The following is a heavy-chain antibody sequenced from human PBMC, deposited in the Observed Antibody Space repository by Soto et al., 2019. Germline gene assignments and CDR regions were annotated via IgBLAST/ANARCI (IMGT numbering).Heavy chain of an antibody. CDR3: AKEGMVRGVIDY. J-gene: IGHJ4*02. CDR2: ISGSGGST. D-gene: IGHD3-10*01. CDR1: GFTFSSYA. V-gene: IGHV3-23*01. Sequence: GGFLRLSCAASGFTFSSYAMSWVRQAPGKGLEWVSAISGSGGSTYYADSGKGRFTISRDNSKNTLYLQMNSLRAEDTAVYYCAKEGMVRGVIDYWGQGTLVTVSS.